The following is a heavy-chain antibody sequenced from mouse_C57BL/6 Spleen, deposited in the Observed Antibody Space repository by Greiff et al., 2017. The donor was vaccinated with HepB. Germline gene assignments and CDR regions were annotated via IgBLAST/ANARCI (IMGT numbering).Heavy chain of an antibody. CDR3: ARENGSARGFAY. V-gene: IGHV1-54*01. J-gene: IGHJ3*01. CDR1: GYAFTNYL. CDR2: INPGSGGT. D-gene: IGHD1-1*01. Sequence: VQLQQSGAELVRPGTSVKVSCKASGYAFTNYLMEWVKQRPGQGLEWIGVINPGSGGTNYNEKFKGKATLTADKSSSTAYMQLSSLTSEDSAVYFCARENGSARGFAYWGQGTLVTVSA.